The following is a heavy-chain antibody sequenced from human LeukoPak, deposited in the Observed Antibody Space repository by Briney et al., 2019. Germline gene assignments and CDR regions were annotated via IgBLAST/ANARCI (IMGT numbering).Heavy chain of an antibody. CDR1: GGSISSVSYY. CDR3: ARRITGMTSGSFDY. CDR2: ISYNGGT. J-gene: IGHJ4*02. V-gene: IGHV4-39*01. Sequence: PSETLSLTCTVSGGSISSVSYYWGWIRQPPGKGLEWIGSISYNGGTYYNPSLKSRVTIFVDTSKNQFSLKLSSVTAADTAVYYCARRITGMTSGSFDYWGQGTLVTVSS. D-gene: IGHD1-20*01.